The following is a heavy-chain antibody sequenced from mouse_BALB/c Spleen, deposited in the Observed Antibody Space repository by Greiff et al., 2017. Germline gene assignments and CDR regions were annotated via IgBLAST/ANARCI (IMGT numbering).Heavy chain of an antibody. CDR2: IWAGGST. J-gene: IGHJ1*01. Sequence: VMLVESGPGLVAPSQSLSFTCTASGFSFTDYGVHWVRQPPGKGLEWLGVIWAGGSTNYNSALMSRLSNSKDNSKSQVFLRMNSQQTDDTAMYYCARERGYFDVWGEGTTVTVSS. V-gene: IGHV2-9*02. CDR3: ARERGYFDV. CDR1: GFSFTDYG.